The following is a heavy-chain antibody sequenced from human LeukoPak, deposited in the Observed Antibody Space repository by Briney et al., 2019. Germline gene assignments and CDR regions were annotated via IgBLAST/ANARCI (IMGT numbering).Heavy chain of an antibody. Sequence: PGGSLRPSCAASGFTFSTYELNWVRQAPGKGLEWVSYISSSGNTIHYADSVKGRFTISRDNAKNSLYLQMNSLRAEDTAIYYCARVTAMVPSLDYWGQGTLVTVSS. CDR3: ARVTAMVPSLDY. CDR2: ISSSGNTI. D-gene: IGHD5-18*01. J-gene: IGHJ4*02. CDR1: GFTFSTYE. V-gene: IGHV3-48*03.